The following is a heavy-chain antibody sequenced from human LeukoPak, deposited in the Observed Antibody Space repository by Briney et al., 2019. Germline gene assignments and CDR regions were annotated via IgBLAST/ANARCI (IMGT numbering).Heavy chain of an antibody. D-gene: IGHD2-21*02. J-gene: IGHJ6*03. CDR1: GCTLTELS. CDR2: FDPEDGET. CDR3: ATSGGDDYYYYMDV. Sequence: ASVKVSCKVSGCTLTELSMHWVRQAPGKGLEWMGGFDPEDGETIYAQKFQGRVTMTEDTSTDTAYMELSSLRSGDTAVYYCATSGGDDYYYYMDVWGKGTTVTVSS. V-gene: IGHV1-24*01.